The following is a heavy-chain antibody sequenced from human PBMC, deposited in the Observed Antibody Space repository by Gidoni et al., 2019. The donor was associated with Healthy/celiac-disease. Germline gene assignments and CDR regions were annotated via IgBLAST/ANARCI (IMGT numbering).Heavy chain of an antibody. J-gene: IGHJ6*02. CDR2: INHSGST. V-gene: IGHV4-34*01. CDR3: ARWSIAARQLKSSYYYYGMDV. D-gene: IGHD6-6*01. Sequence: QVQLQQWGAGLLKPPETLSLTCAVYGGSFSGYSWSWIRQPPGKGLEWIGEINHSGSTNYNPSLKSRVTISVDTSKNQFSLKLSSVTAADTAVYYCARWSIAARQLKSSYYYYGMDVWGQGTTVTVSS. CDR1: GGSFSGYS.